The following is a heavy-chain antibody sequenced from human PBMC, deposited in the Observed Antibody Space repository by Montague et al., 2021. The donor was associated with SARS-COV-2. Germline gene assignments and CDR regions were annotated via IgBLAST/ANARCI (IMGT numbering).Heavy chain of an antibody. CDR2: IYYSGST. J-gene: IGHJ4*02. D-gene: IGHD5-24*01. Sequence: SETLSLTCTVSGGSISSYYWSWIRQPPGKGLEWIGYIYYSGSTNSNPSLKIRVTISVDTSKNQFSLKLSSVTAADTAVYYCARVFLRWVGIDPYCDYWGQGTMVTVSS. V-gene: IGHV4-59*01. CDR3: ARVFLRWVGIDPYCDY. CDR1: GGSISSYY.